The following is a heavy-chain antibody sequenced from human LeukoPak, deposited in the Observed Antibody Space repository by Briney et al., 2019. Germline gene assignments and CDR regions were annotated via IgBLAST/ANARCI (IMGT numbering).Heavy chain of an antibody. CDR1: GGSISSYY. CDR3: ARGIQDDYGYNWNLFDY. Sequence: SETLSLTCTVSGGSISSYYWSWIRQPPGKGLGWIGYIYYSGSTNYNPSLKSRVTISVDTSKNQFSLKLRSVTAADTAVYYCARGIQDDYGYNWNLFDYWGQGTLVTVSS. CDR2: IYYSGST. V-gene: IGHV4-59*01. D-gene: IGHD1-7*01. J-gene: IGHJ4*02.